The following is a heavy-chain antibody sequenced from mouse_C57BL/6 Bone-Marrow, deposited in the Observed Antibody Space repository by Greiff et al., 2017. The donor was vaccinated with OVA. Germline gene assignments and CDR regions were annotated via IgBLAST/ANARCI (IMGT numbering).Heavy chain of an antibody. J-gene: IGHJ4*01. D-gene: IGHD2-3*01. CDR1: GYTFTSYW. CDR2: INPSNGGT. CDR3: ARKAIYDGYYGAMDY. V-gene: IGHV1-53*01. Sequence: QVQLKQPGTELVKPGASVKLSCKASGYTFTSYWMHWVKQRPGQGLEWIGNINPSNGGTNYNEKFKSKATLTVDKSSSTAYMQLSSLTSEDSAVYYCARKAIYDGYYGAMDYWGQGTSVTVSS.